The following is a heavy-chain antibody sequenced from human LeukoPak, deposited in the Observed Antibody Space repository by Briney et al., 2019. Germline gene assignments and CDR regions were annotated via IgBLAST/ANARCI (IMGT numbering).Heavy chain of an antibody. V-gene: IGHV3-21*01. Sequence: GGSLRLSCAASGFTFRSYSMNWVRQAPGKGLEWVSSISSSSSYIYYADSVKGRFTISRDNAKNSLYLQMNSLRAEDTAVYYCARGGVELRFLEWLPYYYYGMDVWGQGTTVTVSS. CDR2: ISSSSSYI. CDR3: ARGGVELRFLEWLPYYYYGMDV. CDR1: GFTFRSYS. D-gene: IGHD3-3*01. J-gene: IGHJ6*02.